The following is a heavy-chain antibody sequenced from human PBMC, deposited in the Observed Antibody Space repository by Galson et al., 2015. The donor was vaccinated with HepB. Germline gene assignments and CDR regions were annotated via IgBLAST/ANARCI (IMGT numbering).Heavy chain of an antibody. J-gene: IGHJ4*02. CDR1: GFTVSSNY. CDR2: IYSGGST. D-gene: IGHD5-18*01. V-gene: IGHV3-66*01. Sequence: SLRLSCAASGFTVSSNYMSWVRQAPGKGLEWVSVIYSGGSTYYADSVKGRFTISRDNSKNTLYLQMNSLRAEDTAVYYCARGYVGERNSYGLYYFDYWGQGTLVTVSS. CDR3: ARGYVGERNSYGLYYFDY.